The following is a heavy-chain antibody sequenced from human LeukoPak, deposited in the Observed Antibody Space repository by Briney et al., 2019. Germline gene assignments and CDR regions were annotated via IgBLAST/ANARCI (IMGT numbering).Heavy chain of an antibody. CDR3: AVDAYGTTSGYYYYYGMDV. V-gene: IGHV1-69*01. D-gene: IGHD1-14*01. CDR2: IIPILGTA. Sequence: SVKVSCKVSGGTFSSYAISWVRQAPGQGLEWMGGIIPILGTANYAQKFQGRVTITADESTSTAYMELSSLRSEDTAVYYCAVDAYGTTSGYYYYYGMDVWGKGTTVTVSS. CDR1: GGTFSSYA. J-gene: IGHJ6*04.